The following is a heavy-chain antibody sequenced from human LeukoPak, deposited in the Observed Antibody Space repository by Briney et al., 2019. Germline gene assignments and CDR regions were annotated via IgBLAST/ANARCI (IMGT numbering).Heavy chain of an antibody. Sequence: SETLSLTCTVSGGSISSYYWSWIRQPPGKGLEWIGYIFYSGTTNYNPSLKSRITISLDTSKNQFSLKLSSMTAADTAVYYCARAKLWETFDYWGQGTLVTVSS. J-gene: IGHJ4*02. V-gene: IGHV4-59*01. D-gene: IGHD3-10*01. CDR1: GGSISSYY. CDR2: IFYSGTT. CDR3: ARAKLWETFDY.